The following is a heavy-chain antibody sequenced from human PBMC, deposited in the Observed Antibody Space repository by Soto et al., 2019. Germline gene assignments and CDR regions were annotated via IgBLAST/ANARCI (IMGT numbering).Heavy chain of an antibody. Sequence: EVQLLESGGGLVQPGGSLRLSCAASGFTFSSYAMNWVRQAPGKGLEWVSVISGRGSSTYYTDSVKGRFTISRDNSKNTLYLQMNSLRAEDTAVYYCARRGPGTDFDYWGQGTLVNVSS. V-gene: IGHV3-23*01. CDR2: ISGRGSST. CDR1: GFTFSSYA. D-gene: IGHD6-13*01. J-gene: IGHJ4*02. CDR3: ARRGPGTDFDY.